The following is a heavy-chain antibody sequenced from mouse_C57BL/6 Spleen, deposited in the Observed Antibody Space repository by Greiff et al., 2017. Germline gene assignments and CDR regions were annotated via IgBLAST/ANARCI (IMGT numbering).Heavy chain of an antibody. J-gene: IGHJ2*01. CDR2: ISSGSSTI. Sequence: EVKLVESGGGLVKPGGSLKLSCAASGFTFSDYGMHWVRQAPEKGLEWVAYISSGSSTIYYADTVKGRFTIARDNAKNTLFLQMTSLRSEDTAMYYCARNGHGNYHFDYWGQGTTLTVSS. D-gene: IGHD2-1*01. CDR1: GFTFSDYG. CDR3: ARNGHGNYHFDY. V-gene: IGHV5-17*01.